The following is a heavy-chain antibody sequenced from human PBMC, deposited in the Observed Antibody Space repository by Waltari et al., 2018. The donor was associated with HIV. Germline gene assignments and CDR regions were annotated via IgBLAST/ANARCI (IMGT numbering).Heavy chain of an antibody. J-gene: IGHJ5*01. CDR2: IYSGGST. V-gene: IGHV3-53*02. CDR1: GLSARNKV. Sequence: EVQLVETGGGLILPGGSLRLSCAASGLSARNKVISWVRQAPGKGLEWVSVIYSGGSTFYADSVRGRFTMSRDTSKNMVYLQMNSLRVEDTAVYYCAREGYTRSSGRGNWFDSWGQGTLVTVSS. CDR3: AREGYTRSSGRGNWFDS. D-gene: IGHD6-6*01.